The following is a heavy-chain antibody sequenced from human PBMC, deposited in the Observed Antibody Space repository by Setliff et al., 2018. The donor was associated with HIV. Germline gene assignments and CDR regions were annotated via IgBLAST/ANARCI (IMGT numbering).Heavy chain of an antibody. CDR3: ARGIKLVGGVIVGSMDV. CDR2: MNPNSGNT. V-gene: IGHV1-8*02. CDR1: GYPFTTYA. D-gene: IGHD3-16*02. Sequence: GASVKVSCKASGYPFTTYAINWVRPATGQGLEWMGWMNPNSGNTGYTQEFQGRVTMTRNTSISTAYMELGSLRSEDTAVYYCARGIKLVGGVIVGSMDVWGKGTTVTVSS. J-gene: IGHJ6*03.